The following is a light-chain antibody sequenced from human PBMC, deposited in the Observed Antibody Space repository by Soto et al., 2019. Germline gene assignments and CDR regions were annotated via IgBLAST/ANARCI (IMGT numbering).Light chain of an antibody. CDR2: ETS. J-gene: IGKJ4*01. CDR1: HSVDSSY. Sequence: EVVLTQSPGALSLSPGERATLSCRASHSVDSSYFAWYQQRPGQAPRLLIYETSSRATSIPDRFSGSGSGTDFTLTVSRLEPEDFAVYFCQQYGSYPLTFGGGTKVEIK. V-gene: IGKV3-20*01. CDR3: QQYGSYPLT.